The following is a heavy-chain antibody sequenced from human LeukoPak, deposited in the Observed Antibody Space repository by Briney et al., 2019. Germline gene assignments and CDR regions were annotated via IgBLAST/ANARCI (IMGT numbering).Heavy chain of an antibody. CDR3: ASGRGIVLMVYASFDP. CDR1: GYTFTSYD. D-gene: IGHD2-8*01. V-gene: IGHV1-8*01. Sequence: ASVKVSCKASGYTFTSYDINLVRQATGQGLEWMGWMNPNSGNTGYAQKFQGRVTMTRNTSISTAYMELSSLRSEDTAVYYCASGRGIVLMVYASFDPWGQGTLVTVSS. CDR2: MNPNSGNT. J-gene: IGHJ5*02.